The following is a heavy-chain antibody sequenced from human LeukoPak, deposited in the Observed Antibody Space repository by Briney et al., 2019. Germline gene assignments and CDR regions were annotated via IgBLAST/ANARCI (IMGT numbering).Heavy chain of an antibody. Sequence: KPSETLSLTCAVSGGPFSVYFWSWIRQSSGKGLEWVGEIHHSGSTNYNPSLKSRVTISVDTSKNQFSLKLSSVTAADTAVYYCARAPVSIAVAGTGYFDYWGQGTLVTVSS. CDR3: ARAPVSIAVAGTGYFDY. CDR2: IHHSGST. D-gene: IGHD6-19*01. J-gene: IGHJ4*02. CDR1: GGPFSVYF. V-gene: IGHV4-34*01.